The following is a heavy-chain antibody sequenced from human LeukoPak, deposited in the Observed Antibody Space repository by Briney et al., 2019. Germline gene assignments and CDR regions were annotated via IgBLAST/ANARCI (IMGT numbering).Heavy chain of an antibody. CDR2: ISYDGSNK. D-gene: IGHD3-22*01. Sequence: GGSLRLSCAASGFTFSNYAMHWVRQAPGKGLEWVAVISYDGSNKYYADSVKGRFTISRDNSKNTLYLQMNSLRAEDTAVYYCAKAPPGDSSGYYSKYFQHWGQGTLVTVSS. V-gene: IGHV3-30*18. CDR3: AKAPPGDSSGYYSKYFQH. J-gene: IGHJ1*01. CDR1: GFTFSNYA.